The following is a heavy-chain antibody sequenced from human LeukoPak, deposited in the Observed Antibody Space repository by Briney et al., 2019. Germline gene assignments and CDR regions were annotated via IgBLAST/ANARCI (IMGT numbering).Heavy chain of an antibody. V-gene: IGHV3-9*01. CDR1: GFTFYDYA. CDR2: ISWNSGSI. D-gene: IGHD6-19*01. J-gene: IGHJ4*02. Sequence: GGSLRLSCAASGFTFYDYAMHWVRHAPGKGLEWVSGISWNSGSIGYADSVKGRFTISRDNAKNSLYLQMNSLRAEDTALYYCAKDISTSGWYLFDYWGQGTLVTVSS. CDR3: AKDISTSGWYLFDY.